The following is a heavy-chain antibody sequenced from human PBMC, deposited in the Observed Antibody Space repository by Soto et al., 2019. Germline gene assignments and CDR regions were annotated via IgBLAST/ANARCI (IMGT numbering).Heavy chain of an antibody. D-gene: IGHD5-12*01. J-gene: IGHJ4*02. CDR1: GGSFSGYY. CDR2: MSYSGST. CDR3: ARQEDGYDCEFDS. V-gene: IGHV4-59*08. Sequence: SETLSLTCTVSGGSFSGYYWTWIRQPPGKGLEWMGYMSYSGSTNYNPSLKSRVTISLDRSKNQFSLKLSSVSAADTAVYYCARQEDGYDCEFDSWGQGTLVTVSS.